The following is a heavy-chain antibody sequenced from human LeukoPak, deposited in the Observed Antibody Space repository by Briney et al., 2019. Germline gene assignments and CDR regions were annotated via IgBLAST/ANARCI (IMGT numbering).Heavy chain of an antibody. D-gene: IGHD6-19*01. V-gene: IGHV4-59*01. J-gene: IGHJ3*02. CDR1: GGSINSYY. CDR2: IHYTGST. CDR3: ARPYTSGYRGAFDI. Sequence: PSETLSLTCTVSGGSINSYYWSWIRQPPGKGLECIGYIHYTGSTNYNPSLKSRVTISVDTSKSQFSLKLSSVTAADTAVYYCARPYTSGYRGAFDIWGQGTMVTVSS.